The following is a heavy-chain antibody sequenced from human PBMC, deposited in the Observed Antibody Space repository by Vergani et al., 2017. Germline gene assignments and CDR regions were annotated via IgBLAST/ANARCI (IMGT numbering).Heavy chain of an antibody. V-gene: IGHV3-74*01. CDR1: GFTFSSYW. J-gene: IGHJ2*01. CDR2: INSDGSST. D-gene: IGHD1-26*01. Sequence: EVQLLESGGGLVQPGGSLRLSCAASGFTFSSYWMHWVRQAPGKGLVWVSRINSDGSSTSYADSVKGRFTISRDNAKNTLYLQMNSLRAEDTAVYYCARDPELLSGSYVRWYFDLWGRGTLVTVSS. CDR3: ARDPELLSGSYVRWYFDL.